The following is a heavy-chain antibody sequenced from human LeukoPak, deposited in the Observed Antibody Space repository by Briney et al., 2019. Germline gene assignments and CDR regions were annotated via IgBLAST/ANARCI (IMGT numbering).Heavy chain of an antibody. CDR2: IYYSGST. Sequence: SETLSLTCTVSGGSISSYYWSWIRQPPGKGLEWIGYIYYSGSTNYNPSLKSRVTIPVDTSKNQFSLKLSSVTAADTAVYYCARVDKGDTAMVGDAFDIWGQGTMVTVSS. CDR1: GGSISSYY. D-gene: IGHD5-18*01. J-gene: IGHJ3*02. V-gene: IGHV4-59*01. CDR3: ARVDKGDTAMVGDAFDI.